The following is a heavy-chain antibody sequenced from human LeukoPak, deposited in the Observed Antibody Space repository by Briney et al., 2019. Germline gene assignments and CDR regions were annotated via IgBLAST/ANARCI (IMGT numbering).Heavy chain of an antibody. Sequence: ASVKVSCKASGYTFTNYAIHWVRQAPGQRFEWMGRINAANGHTKYSQEFQDRITITRDTFATTAYMELSNLRSEDMALYYCARGRGPPNSNRDFYYYYYMDVWGTGTTVTVSS. J-gene: IGHJ6*03. CDR2: INAANGHT. CDR3: ARGRGPPNSNRDFYYYYYMDV. CDR1: GYTFTNYA. V-gene: IGHV1-3*03. D-gene: IGHD6-13*01.